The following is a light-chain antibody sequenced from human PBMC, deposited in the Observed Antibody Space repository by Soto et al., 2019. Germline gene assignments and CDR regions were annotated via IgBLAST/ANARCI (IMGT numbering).Light chain of an antibody. V-gene: IGKV3-15*01. CDR3: HRYNTWPLT. CDR2: GAS. Sequence: EILMTQSPATLSGSPGDRATLSCRASQSVSSNLAWYQQKPGQAPRLLIYGASTRATGIPARFNGSGSGTEFTLAISSLQSEDFAIYYCHRYNTWPLTFGGGTKVDIK. J-gene: IGKJ4*01. CDR1: QSVSSN.